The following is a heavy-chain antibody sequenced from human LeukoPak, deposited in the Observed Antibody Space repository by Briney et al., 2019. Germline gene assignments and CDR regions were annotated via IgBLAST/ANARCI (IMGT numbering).Heavy chain of an antibody. CDR1: GFTFDDYR. D-gene: IGHD5-12*01. Sequence: PGGSLRLSCAASGFTFDDYRMHWVRQAPGKGLEWVSGISWNSGSIGYADSVKGRFTISRDNAKNSLYLQMNSLRPEDTALYYCVKDPYSGYDYRAGRFDYWGQGTLVTVSS. CDR3: VKDPYSGYDYRAGRFDY. CDR2: ISWNSGSI. J-gene: IGHJ4*02. V-gene: IGHV3-9*01.